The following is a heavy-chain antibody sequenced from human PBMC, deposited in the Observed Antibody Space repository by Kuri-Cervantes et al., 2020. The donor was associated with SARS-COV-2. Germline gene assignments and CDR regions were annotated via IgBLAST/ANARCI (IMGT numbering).Heavy chain of an antibody. D-gene: IGHD3-22*01. J-gene: IGHJ3*02. V-gene: IGHV1-69*05. CDR1: GYTFTGYY. CDR3: ASPYYYDSSGSDAFDI. Sequence: SVKVSCKASGYTFTGYYMHWVRQAPGQGLEWMGGIIPIFGTANYAQKFQGRVTITTDESTSTAYMELSSLRSEDTAVYYCASPYYYDSSGSDAFDIWGQGTMVTVSS. CDR2: IIPIFGTA.